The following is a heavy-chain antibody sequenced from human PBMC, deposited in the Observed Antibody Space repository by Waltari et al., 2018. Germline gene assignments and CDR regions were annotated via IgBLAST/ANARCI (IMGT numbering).Heavy chain of an antibody. V-gene: IGHV3-21*01. CDR3: ARDPRYCSSTSCHDY. CDR1: GCTFRSNS. Sequence: EVQLVESGGGLVKPGGSLRLSGAATGCTFRSNSINWVRQAPGKGLEWVSSISSSSSYIYYADSVKGRFTISRDNAKNSLYLQMNSLRAEDTAVYYCARDPRYCSSTSCHDYWGQGTLVTVSS. D-gene: IGHD2-2*01. CDR2: ISSSSSYI. J-gene: IGHJ4*02.